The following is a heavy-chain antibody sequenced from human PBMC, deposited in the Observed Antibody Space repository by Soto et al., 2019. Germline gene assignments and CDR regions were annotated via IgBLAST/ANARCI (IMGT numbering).Heavy chain of an antibody. CDR1: GDSISSDKW. CDR3: ARHDNMTVGITSFAL. CDR2: MHHSGSR. D-gene: IGHD1-7*01. Sequence: QVQLQESGPGLVKPSGTLSLTCSVSGDSISSDKWWSWVRKPPGKGLERIGEMHHSGSRQYKPSLWGPLTTSVDKSMNQVSLQLTSVPAADTALYFWARHDNMTVGITSFALWGQGNLVTVSS. J-gene: IGHJ4*02. V-gene: IGHV4-4*02.